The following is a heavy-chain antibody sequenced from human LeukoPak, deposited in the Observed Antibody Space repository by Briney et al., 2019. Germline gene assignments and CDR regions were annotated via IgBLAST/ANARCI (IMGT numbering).Heavy chain of an antibody. D-gene: IGHD3-10*01. CDR3: ARLRGTMVRGVIHRLAFTN. V-gene: IGHV4-34*01. CDR2: INHSGST. CDR1: GGSFRGYY. Sequence: SSETLSLTCAVYGGSFRGYYWNWIRQPPGKGLERIGEINHSGSTNYNPSLKSRVTISVDTSKNQFSLKLSSVTAADTAVYYCARLRGTMVRGVIHRLAFTNRGQGTLVTVSS. J-gene: IGHJ4*02.